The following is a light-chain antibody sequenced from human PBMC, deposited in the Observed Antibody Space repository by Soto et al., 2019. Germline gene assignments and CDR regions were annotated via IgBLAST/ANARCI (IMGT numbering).Light chain of an antibody. Sequence: DIQMTQSPSTLSASVGDRVTITCRASQSTSDWLAWYQQKPGRAPKLLIYDASNLKSGVPSRFSGSGSGTEFTLTISSLQPDDFGSYYCQHMRTFGQGTKVDIK. CDR2: DAS. CDR1: QSTSDW. J-gene: IGKJ1*01. CDR3: QHMRT. V-gene: IGKV1-5*01.